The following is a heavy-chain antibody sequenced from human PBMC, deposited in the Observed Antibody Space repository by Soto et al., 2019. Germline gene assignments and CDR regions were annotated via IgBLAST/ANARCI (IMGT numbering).Heavy chain of an antibody. Sequence: SETLSLTCTVSGGSISSSSYYWGWIRQPPGKGLEWIGSIYYSGSTYYNPSLKSRVTISVDTSRNQFSLKLSSVTAADTAVYYCARQAVRDIVVVPAAIIIWGQGTLVTVSS. D-gene: IGHD2-2*02. CDR3: ARQAVRDIVVVPAAIII. CDR1: GGSISSSSYY. V-gene: IGHV4-39*01. CDR2: IYYSGST. J-gene: IGHJ4*02.